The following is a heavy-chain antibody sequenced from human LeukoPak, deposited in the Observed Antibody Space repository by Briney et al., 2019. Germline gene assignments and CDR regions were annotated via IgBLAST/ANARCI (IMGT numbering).Heavy chain of an antibody. CDR3: AREGIVATLDY. Sequence: GGSLRLSCAASGFSFCNYGMHWVRQAPGKGLEWVAVIWYDGVNKYYADSVKGRFTISRDMPKNTLYLQMNSLRAEDTAVYYCAREGIVATLDYWGQGTLVTVSS. V-gene: IGHV3-33*01. J-gene: IGHJ4*02. D-gene: IGHD5-12*01. CDR1: GFSFCNYG. CDR2: IWYDGVNK.